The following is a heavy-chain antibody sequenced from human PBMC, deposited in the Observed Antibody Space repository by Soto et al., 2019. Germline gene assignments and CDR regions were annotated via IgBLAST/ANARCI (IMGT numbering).Heavy chain of an antibody. CDR3: AKADHYDILSGAAVDY. CDR2: ISGSGGST. CDR1: GFTFSSYA. D-gene: IGHD3-9*01. J-gene: IGHJ4*02. Sequence: EVQLLESGGGLVQPGGSLRLSCAASGFTFSSYAMSWVRQAPGTGLEWVSAISGSGGSTYYADSVKGRFTISTDNSKNTLYLQMTSLRAEDTAVYYCAKADHYDILSGAAVDYWGQGTLGTVCS. V-gene: IGHV3-23*01.